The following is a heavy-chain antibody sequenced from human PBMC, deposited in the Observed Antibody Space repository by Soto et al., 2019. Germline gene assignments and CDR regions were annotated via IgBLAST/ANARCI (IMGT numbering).Heavy chain of an antibody. D-gene: IGHD3-22*01. Sequence: ASVKVSCEASGYIFTNHYIHWVRQAPGQGLEWMGIINPSGGSTNYLQKFQGRITMTRDTSTSTVYMELSSLRSEDTAVYFCAGADYYDSSGFYYDCWGRGSLVTVSS. V-gene: IGHV1-46*01. CDR1: GYIFTNHY. CDR2: INPSGGST. J-gene: IGHJ4*02. CDR3: AGADYYDSSGFYYDC.